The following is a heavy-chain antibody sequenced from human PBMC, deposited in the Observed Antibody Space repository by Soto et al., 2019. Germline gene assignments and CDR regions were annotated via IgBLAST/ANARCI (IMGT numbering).Heavy chain of an antibody. Sequence: ASLKVSCNSSGSTFTSYAMHCVRHSPGQRLEWMGWINAGNGNTKYSQKFQGRVTITRDTSASTAYMELSSLRSEDTAVYYCARDNYYDSSGRYYFDYWGQGTLVTVSS. CDR1: GSTFTSYA. V-gene: IGHV1-3*01. D-gene: IGHD3-22*01. CDR2: INAGNGNT. J-gene: IGHJ4*02. CDR3: ARDNYYDSSGRYYFDY.